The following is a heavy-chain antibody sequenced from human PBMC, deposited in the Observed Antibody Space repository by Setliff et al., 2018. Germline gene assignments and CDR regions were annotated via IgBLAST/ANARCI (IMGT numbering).Heavy chain of an antibody. J-gene: IGHJ4*02. V-gene: IGHV4-59*01. CDR2: IFYSGSS. CDR3: AKLPRTVTHFDY. Sequence: SETLSLTCTVSGVSIRSYYWSWIRQPPGKGLEWIGYIFYSGSSNYNPSLQSRVSISVDTSKNQLSLKLDSLTAADTAVYFCAKLPRTVTHFDYWGQGSLVTVSS. D-gene: IGHD4-17*01. CDR1: GVSIRSYY.